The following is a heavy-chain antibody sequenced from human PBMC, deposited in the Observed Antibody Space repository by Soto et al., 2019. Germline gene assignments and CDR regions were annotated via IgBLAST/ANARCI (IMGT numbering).Heavy chain of an antibody. V-gene: IGHV1-2*04. J-gene: IGHJ6*02. D-gene: IGHD6-19*01. CDR2: INPNSGGT. Sequence: ASVKVSCKASGYTFTGYYMHWVRQAPGQGLEWMGWINPNSGGTNYAQKFQGWVTMTRDTSISTAYMELSRLRSDDTAVYYCARYAVAGTGGMDVWGQGTTVTVSS. CDR1: GYTFTGYY. CDR3: ARYAVAGTGGMDV.